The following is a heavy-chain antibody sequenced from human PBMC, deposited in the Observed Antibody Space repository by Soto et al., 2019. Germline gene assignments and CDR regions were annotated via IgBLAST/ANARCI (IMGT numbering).Heavy chain of an antibody. CDR1: GGTFSSYA. D-gene: IGHD6-19*01. V-gene: IGHV1-69*06. CDR3: ARDFVRGSIAVAGTDY. Sequence: SVKVSCKASGGTFSSYAISWVRQAPGQGLEWMGGIIPIFGTANYAQKFQGRVTITADKSTSTAYMELSSLRSEDTAVHYCARDFVRGSIAVAGTDYWGQGTLVTVSS. J-gene: IGHJ4*02. CDR2: IIPIFGTA.